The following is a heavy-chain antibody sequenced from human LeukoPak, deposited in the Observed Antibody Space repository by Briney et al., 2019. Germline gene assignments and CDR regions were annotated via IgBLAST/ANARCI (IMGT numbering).Heavy chain of an antibody. CDR1: GFTFSSYE. CDR3: ARDHGLGIGGEPDAFDI. V-gene: IGHV3-21*01. CDR2: ISTSSSYI. Sequence: GGSLRLSCVASGFTFSSYEMNWVRQAPGKGLEWVSSISTSSSYIYYADSVKGRFTISRDNAKNSLYLQMNSLRAEDTAVYYCARDHGLGIGGEPDAFDIWGQGTMVTVSS. D-gene: IGHD3-16*01. J-gene: IGHJ3*02.